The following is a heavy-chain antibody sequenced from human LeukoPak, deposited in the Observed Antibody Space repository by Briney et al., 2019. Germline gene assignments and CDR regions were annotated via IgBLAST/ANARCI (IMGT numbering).Heavy chain of an antibody. CDR2: LSGSGGTT. V-gene: IGHV3-23*01. J-gene: IGHJ4*02. D-gene: IGHD3-10*01. CDR1: GFTFSTYG. Sequence: RSGGTLRLSCAASGFTFSTYGMGWVRQAPGKGLEWVSALSGSGGTTYYADSVKGRFTISRDNSRNTLSLQMNSLRADDTAVYYCAKGSFGWYYGSGSYYNVGDYFDYWGQGTLVTVSS. CDR3: AKGSFGWYYGSGSYYNVGDYFDY.